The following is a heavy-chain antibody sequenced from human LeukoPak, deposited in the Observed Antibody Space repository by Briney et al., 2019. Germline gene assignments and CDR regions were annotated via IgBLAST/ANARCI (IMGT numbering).Heavy chain of an antibody. CDR1: GFTFSSYD. CDR2: IGTAGEI. J-gene: IGHJ2*01. CDR3: ARAAYSSTWYSRYFDL. Sequence: GGSLRLSCAASGFTFSSYDIHWVRQATGKGLEWVSGIGTAGEIYHPGSVKGRFTISRENAKNSLYLQMNSLRAGDTAVYYCARAAYSSTWYSRYFDLWGRGTLVTVSS. D-gene: IGHD6-13*01. V-gene: IGHV3-13*01.